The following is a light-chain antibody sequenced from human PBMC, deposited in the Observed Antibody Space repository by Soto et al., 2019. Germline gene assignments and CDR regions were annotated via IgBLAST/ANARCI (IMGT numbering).Light chain of an antibody. CDR2: GAS. CDR1: QSVSSSY. V-gene: IGKV3-20*01. CDR3: QQYGSSPRT. J-gene: IGKJ1*01. Sequence: EVVLTQYPRTLSLYPGERANLSCRASQSVSSSYLAWYQQKPGQAPRLLIYGASSRATGIPDRFSGSGSGTDFTLTISRLEPEAFATYYCQQYGSSPRTFGQGTKVDIK.